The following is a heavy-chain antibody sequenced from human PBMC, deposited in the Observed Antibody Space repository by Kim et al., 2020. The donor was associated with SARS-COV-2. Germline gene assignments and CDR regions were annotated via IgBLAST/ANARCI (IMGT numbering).Heavy chain of an antibody. J-gene: IGHJ6*02. CDR3: ARPQGWLADYYSYGMDV. Sequence: VRGRFTITRDNAKNSLYLQRNSLRAEDTAVYYCARPQGWLADYYSYGMDVWGHGTTVTVSS. V-gene: IGHV3-11*03. D-gene: IGHD3-10*01.